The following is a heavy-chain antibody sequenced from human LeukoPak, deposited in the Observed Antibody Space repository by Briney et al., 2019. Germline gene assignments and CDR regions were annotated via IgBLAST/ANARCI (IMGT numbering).Heavy chain of an antibody. CDR2: ISRSGDST. Sequence: GASLRLSCAASGFTFSTYAMTWVRQAPGKGLEWVSAISRSGDSTYYADSVKGRFTISRDNSKNTLYLQMNSLRAEDTAVYYCAKDRYSSSWYFDYWGQGTLVTVSS. CDR1: GFTFSTYA. CDR3: AKDRYSSSWYFDY. J-gene: IGHJ4*02. V-gene: IGHV3-23*01. D-gene: IGHD6-13*01.